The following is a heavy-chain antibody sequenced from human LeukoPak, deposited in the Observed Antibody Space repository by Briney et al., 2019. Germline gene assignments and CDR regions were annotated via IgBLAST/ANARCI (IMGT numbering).Heavy chain of an antibody. V-gene: IGHV3-7*03. J-gene: IGHJ4*02. Sequence: PGGSLRLSCAASGFSLSEYWMSWVRQAPGKGLEWVARLHADGSEKYYVDSVKGRFTISRDNAKNSLYLQMNSLRVEDTAVYYCARGGYSFDYLGQGTLVTVSS. CDR1: GFSLSEYW. D-gene: IGHD5-12*01. CDR3: ARGGYSFDY. CDR2: LHADGSEK.